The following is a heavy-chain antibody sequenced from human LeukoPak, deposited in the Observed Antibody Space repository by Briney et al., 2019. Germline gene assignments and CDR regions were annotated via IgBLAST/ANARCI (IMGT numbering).Heavy chain of an antibody. Sequence: GGSLRLSCAASGFTFSDYGMHWVRQAPGKGLQWVAVIWYDGINEYYADSVKGRFTISRDNSKNTLYLQMNSLRAEDTALYYCAKPERSGSYSYYSYSWGQGTLVTVSS. D-gene: IGHD1-26*01. CDR2: IWYDGINE. CDR1: GFTFSDYG. V-gene: IGHV3-33*06. CDR3: AKPERSGSYSYYSYS. J-gene: IGHJ4*02.